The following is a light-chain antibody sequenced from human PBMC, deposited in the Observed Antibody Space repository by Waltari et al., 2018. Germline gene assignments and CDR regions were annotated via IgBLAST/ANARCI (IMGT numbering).Light chain of an antibody. Sequence: EIVMTQSPATLSVSPGERATLSCRASQSVSSNLAWYQHKPGQAPRLLIYGASTRATGIPARFSGSGSGTEFTLTISSLQSEEFAVYYCQQYNNWPPFTFGQGTKLEIK. CDR1: QSVSSN. CDR2: GAS. CDR3: QQYNNWPPFT. V-gene: IGKV3-15*01. J-gene: IGKJ2*01.